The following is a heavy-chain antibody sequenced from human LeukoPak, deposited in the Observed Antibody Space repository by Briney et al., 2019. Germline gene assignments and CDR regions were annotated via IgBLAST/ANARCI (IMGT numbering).Heavy chain of an antibody. CDR2: MNPKSGST. CDR1: GYTFTSYD. V-gene: IGHV1-8*01. D-gene: IGHD3-10*01. Sequence: ASVKVSCKASGYTFTSYDINWVRQATGHGLEWMGWMNPKSGSTGYAQKFQGRVTMTRDTSISTAYMELRSLRSEDTAVYYCARGPYYYGSRSYYEDYYYYYYMDVWAKGTTVTVSS. CDR3: ARGPYYYGSRSYYEDYYYYYYMDV. J-gene: IGHJ6*03.